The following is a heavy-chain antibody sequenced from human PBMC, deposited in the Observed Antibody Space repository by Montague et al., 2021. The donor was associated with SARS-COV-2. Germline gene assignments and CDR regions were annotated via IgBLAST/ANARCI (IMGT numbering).Heavy chain of an antibody. J-gene: IGHJ6*02. Sequence: TLSLTCAVSGGSISSGGYSWNWIRQPPGKGLEWIGYIYHSGSTYYNSSLKSRVTISLDSSKNQFSLNLTSVTAADTAVYYCARGSMVRGGKVYYGVDVWGQGTTVTVSS. CDR1: GGSISSGGYS. V-gene: IGHV4-30-2*01. CDR2: IYHSGST. D-gene: IGHD3-10*01. CDR3: ARGSMVRGGKVYYGVDV.